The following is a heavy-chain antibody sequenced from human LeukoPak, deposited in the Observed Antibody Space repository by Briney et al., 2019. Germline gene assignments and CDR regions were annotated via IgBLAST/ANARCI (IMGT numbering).Heavy chain of an antibody. Sequence: GESLKISCKGSGYSFTSYWIGWVRQMPGKGLEWMGIIYPGDSDTRYSPSFQGQVTISADKSISTAYLQWSSLKASDTAMYYCARHQSGGSWGGEWFDPWGQGTLVTVSS. CDR3: ARHQSGGSWGGEWFDP. D-gene: IGHD2-15*01. CDR1: GYSFTSYW. CDR2: IYPGDSDT. V-gene: IGHV5-51*01. J-gene: IGHJ5*02.